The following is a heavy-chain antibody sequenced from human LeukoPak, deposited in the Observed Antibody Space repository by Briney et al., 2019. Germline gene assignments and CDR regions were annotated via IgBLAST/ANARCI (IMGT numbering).Heavy chain of an antibody. CDR3: ARHYIYGGPPAFDI. CDR1: GGSISSYS. J-gene: IGHJ3*02. V-gene: IGHV4-59*08. D-gene: IGHD4-23*01. Sequence: SETLSLTCTVSGGSISSYSWSWIRQPPGKGLEWIGYMYSRGSTNDNPSLKSRVTISRDTSKNQLSLKMTSVTAADTAMYYCARHYIYGGPPAFDIWGQGTMVTVSS. CDR2: MYSRGST.